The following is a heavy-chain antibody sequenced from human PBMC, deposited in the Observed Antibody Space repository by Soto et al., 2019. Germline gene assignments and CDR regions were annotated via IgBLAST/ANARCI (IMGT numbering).Heavy chain of an antibody. D-gene: IGHD2-2*01. V-gene: IGHV4-30-2*01. CDR1: GGSISSGGYS. J-gene: IGHJ4*02. Sequence: QLQLQESSSGLVKPSQTLSLTCAVSGGSISSGGYSWSWIRQPPGKGLEWIGYMYHSGSTYYNPSLKSRVTISIDRSKNQFSLKLSSVTAADTAEYYCARVPDYWGQGILVTVSS. CDR2: MYHSGST. CDR3: ARVPDY.